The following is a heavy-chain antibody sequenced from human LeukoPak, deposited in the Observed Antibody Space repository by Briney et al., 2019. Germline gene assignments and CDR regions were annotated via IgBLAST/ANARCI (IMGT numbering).Heavy chain of an antibody. V-gene: IGHV1-2*02. Sequence: ASVKVSCKASGYTFTGHYMHWVRQAPGQGLEWMGWINPNSGGTNYAQKFQGRVTMTRDTSITTAYMELSSLTSDDTAVYFCARSAGHCNDGVCFTDYYMDVWGKGTTVTVSS. CDR3: ARSAGHCNDGVCFTDYYMDV. CDR2: INPNSGGT. CDR1: GYTFTGHY. J-gene: IGHJ6*03. D-gene: IGHD2-8*01.